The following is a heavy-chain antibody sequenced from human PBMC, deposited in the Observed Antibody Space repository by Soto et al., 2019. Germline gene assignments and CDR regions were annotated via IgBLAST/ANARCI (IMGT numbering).Heavy chain of an antibody. Sequence: EVQLLESGGGLVQPGGCLRLYCAASGFTFSRYAMSWVRQAPGKGLEWGSAISGSGGSTYYADSVKGRFTISRDNSKNTLYLQMNSLRAEDTAVYYCAKLYSSSWFFDYWGQGTLVTVSS. CDR2: ISGSGGST. D-gene: IGHD6-13*01. J-gene: IGHJ4*02. V-gene: IGHV3-23*01. CDR3: AKLYSSSWFFDY. CDR1: GFTFSRYA.